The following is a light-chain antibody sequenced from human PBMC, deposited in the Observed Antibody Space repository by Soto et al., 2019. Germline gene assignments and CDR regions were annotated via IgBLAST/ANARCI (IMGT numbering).Light chain of an antibody. CDR1: QSISSY. CDR3: QQRSNWPRT. Sequence: EIVLTPSPATLSLSPGERATLSCRASQSISSYLAWYQQKPGQAPSLLIYDASNRATGIPARFSGSGSGTDFTLTISSLEPEDFAVYYCQQRSNWPRTFGQGTKVDI. V-gene: IGKV3-11*01. J-gene: IGKJ1*01. CDR2: DAS.